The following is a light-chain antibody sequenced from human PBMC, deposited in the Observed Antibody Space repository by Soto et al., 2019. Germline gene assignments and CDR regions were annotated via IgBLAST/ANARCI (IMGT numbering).Light chain of an antibody. Sequence: PLVRVPLSCWASQSVSSNLAWYQQKPGQAPRLLIYDASTRATGIPARFSGSGSGTDFTLTISGLQSEDFAVYSCQQYHNWPITFGQGTRLEIK. CDR3: QQYHNWPIT. J-gene: IGKJ5*01. CDR1: QSVSSN. V-gene: IGKV3D-15*01. CDR2: DAS.